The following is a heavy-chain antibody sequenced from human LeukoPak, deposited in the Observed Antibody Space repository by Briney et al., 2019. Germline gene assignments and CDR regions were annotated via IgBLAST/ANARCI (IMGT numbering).Heavy chain of an antibody. CDR3: ARSVALGDAFDI. Sequence: SETLSLTCAVYGGSFSGYYWSCIRQPPGKGLEWIGEINHSGSTNYNPSLKSRVTISVDTSKNQFSLKLSSVTAADTAVYYCARSVALGDAFDIWGQGTMVTVSS. CDR1: GGSFSGYY. CDR2: INHSGST. V-gene: IGHV4-34*01. D-gene: IGHD2-15*01. J-gene: IGHJ3*02.